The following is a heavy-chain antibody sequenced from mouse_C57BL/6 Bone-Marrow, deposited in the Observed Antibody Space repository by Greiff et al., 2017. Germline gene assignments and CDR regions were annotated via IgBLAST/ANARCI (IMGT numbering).Heavy chain of an antibody. V-gene: IGHV1-26*01. D-gene: IGHD2-12*01. J-gene: IGHJ4*01. Sequence: EVQLQQSGPELVKPGASVKISCKASGYTFTDYYMNWVKQSHGKSLEWIGDINPNNGGTSYNQKFKGKATLTVDKSSSTAYMELRSLTSEDSAVYYCARSLRRRYAMDYWGQGTSVTVSS. CDR2: INPNNGGT. CDR1: GYTFTDYY. CDR3: ARSLRRRYAMDY.